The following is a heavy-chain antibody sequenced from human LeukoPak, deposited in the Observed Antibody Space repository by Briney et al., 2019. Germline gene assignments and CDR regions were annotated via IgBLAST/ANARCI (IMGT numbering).Heavy chain of an antibody. CDR1: GGSISSYY. Sequence: SETLSLTCTVSGGSISSYYWSWIRQPPGKGLEWIEYIYYSGGTNYNPSLKSRVTISVDTSKNQFSLKLSSVTAADTAVYYCARSGECSGGSCIRDFDYWGQGTLVTVSS. V-gene: IGHV4-59*01. D-gene: IGHD2-15*01. J-gene: IGHJ4*02. CDR2: IYYSGGT. CDR3: ARSGECSGGSCIRDFDY.